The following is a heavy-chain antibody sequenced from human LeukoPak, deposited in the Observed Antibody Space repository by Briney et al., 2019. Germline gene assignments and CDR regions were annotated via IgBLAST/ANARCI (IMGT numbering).Heavy chain of an antibody. D-gene: IGHD2-15*01. CDR2: ISAYNGNT. V-gene: IGHV1-18*04. CDR3: ARDGNLLYCSGGSCYSGYFDY. CDR1: GYTFTSYG. J-gene: IGHJ4*02. Sequence: ASVKVSCKASGYTFTSYGISWVRQAPGQGLEWMGWISAYNGNTNYAQKLQGRVTMTTDTSTSTAYMEPRSLRSDDTAVYYCARDGNLLYCSGGSCYSGYFDYWGQGTLVTVSS.